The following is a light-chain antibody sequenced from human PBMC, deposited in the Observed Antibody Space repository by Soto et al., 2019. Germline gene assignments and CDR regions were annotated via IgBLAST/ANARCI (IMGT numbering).Light chain of an antibody. J-gene: IGKJ4*01. CDR2: GAS. V-gene: IGKV3-20*01. CDR3: QQYGSSPLT. Sequence: EIVLTQSPGTLSLSPGERATLSCRASESVSDNYLAWYQQRSGQAPRLVIYGASSRASAVPDRFSGSGSGADFTLTISRLEPADFEFYYCQQYGSSPLTFGGGTTVEIK. CDR1: ESVSDNY.